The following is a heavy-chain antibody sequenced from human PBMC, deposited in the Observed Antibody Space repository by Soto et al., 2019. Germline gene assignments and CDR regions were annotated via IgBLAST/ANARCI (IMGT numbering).Heavy chain of an antibody. Sequence: EVQLLESGGGLVQPGGPLRLSCAASGFTFSSFARTWVRQAPGKGLEWVSSLTGSGDSTYYADSVKGRFTISRDNSKNTLYLQMNSLRADDTVLYYCAKGTAVTTGDMAYWGQGTLVTVSS. CDR2: LTGSGDST. J-gene: IGHJ4*02. V-gene: IGHV3-23*01. CDR1: GFTFSSFA. CDR3: AKGTAVTTGDMAY. D-gene: IGHD4-17*01.